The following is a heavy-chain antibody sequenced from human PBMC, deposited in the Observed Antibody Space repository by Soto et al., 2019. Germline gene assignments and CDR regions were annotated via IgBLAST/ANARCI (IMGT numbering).Heavy chain of an antibody. D-gene: IGHD1-26*01. CDR3: ARWGVEDYYYGMEV. CDR1: GFTFSSYG. CDR2: IWYDGSNK. Sequence: AGGSLRLSCAASGFTFSSYGMHWVRQAPGKGLEWVAVIWYDGSNKYYADSVKGRFTISRDNSKNTLYLQMNSLRAEDTAVYYCARWGVEDYYYGMEVWGQGTTVTVSS. V-gene: IGHV3-33*01. J-gene: IGHJ6*02.